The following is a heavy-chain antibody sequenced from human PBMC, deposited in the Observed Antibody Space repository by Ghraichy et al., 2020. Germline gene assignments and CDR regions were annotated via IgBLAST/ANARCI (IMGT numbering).Heavy chain of an antibody. CDR2: INHSGST. Sequence: SGTLSLTCAVYGGSFSGYYWSWIRQPPGKGLEWIGEINHSGSTNYNPSLKSRVTISVDTSKNQFSLKLSSVTAADTAVYYCARGEAPGQLFDYWGQGTLVTVSS. J-gene: IGHJ4*02. CDR1: GGSFSGYY. D-gene: IGHD6-13*01. CDR3: ARGEAPGQLFDY. V-gene: IGHV4-34*01.